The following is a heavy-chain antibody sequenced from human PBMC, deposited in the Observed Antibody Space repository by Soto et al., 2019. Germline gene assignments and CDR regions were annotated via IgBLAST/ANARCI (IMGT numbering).Heavy chain of an antibody. V-gene: IGHV1-69*13. J-gene: IGHJ5*02. D-gene: IGHD2-15*01. CDR1: GGTFSSYA. CDR3: ARNIYCSGGSCSHSPYNWFDP. CDR2: IIPIFGTA. Sequence: ASVKVSCKASGGTFSSYAISWVRQAPGQGLEWMGGIIPIFGTANYAQKFQGRVTITADESTSTAYMELSSLRSEDTAVYYCARNIYCSGGSCSHSPYNWFDPWGQGTLVTVSS.